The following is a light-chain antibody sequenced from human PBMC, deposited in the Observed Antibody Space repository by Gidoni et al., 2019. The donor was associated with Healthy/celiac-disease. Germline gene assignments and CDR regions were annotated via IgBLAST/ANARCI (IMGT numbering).Light chain of an antibody. CDR1: QSVSRSY. Sequence: EIVFTQSPATLSLSPGERATLSCRASQSVSRSYLAWYQQKPGQAPRLLTYGASSRATGIPDRFSGSGSGTDFTLTISRLEPEDFAVYYCQQYGSSPYTFXQXTKLXIK. CDR3: QQYGSSPYT. V-gene: IGKV3-20*01. CDR2: GAS. J-gene: IGKJ2*01.